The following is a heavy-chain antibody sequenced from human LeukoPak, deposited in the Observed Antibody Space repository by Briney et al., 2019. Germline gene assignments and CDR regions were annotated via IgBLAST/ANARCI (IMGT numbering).Heavy chain of an antibody. V-gene: IGHV1-46*01. Sequence: ASVKVSCKASGYTFTSYYMHWVRQAPGQGLEWMGIINPSGGNTSYAQKFQGRVTMTRDTSTSTVYMELSSLRAEDTAVYYCAYSGAANWFDGWGERTLVTLSS. CDR1: GYTFTSYY. J-gene: IGHJ5*02. CDR3: AYSGAANWFDG. CDR2: INPSGGNT. D-gene: IGHD2-21*01.